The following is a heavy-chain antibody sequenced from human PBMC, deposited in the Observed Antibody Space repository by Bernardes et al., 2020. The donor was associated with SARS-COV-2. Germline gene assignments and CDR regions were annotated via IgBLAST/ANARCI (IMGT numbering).Heavy chain of an antibody. CDR1: GFTFDDYA. D-gene: IGHD6-13*01. V-gene: IGHV3-9*01. CDR2: ISRTSVSV. Sequence: GGSLRLSCVTSGFTFDDYAMHWVRQSPGKGLEWVSGISRTSVSVGYADSVQGRFTISRDNAKNSLYLEMNSLTTEDTGFYFCAKDRGSSWYRQGSRFDFWGQGVLVTVSS. J-gene: IGHJ4*02. CDR3: AKDRGSSWYRQGSRFDF.